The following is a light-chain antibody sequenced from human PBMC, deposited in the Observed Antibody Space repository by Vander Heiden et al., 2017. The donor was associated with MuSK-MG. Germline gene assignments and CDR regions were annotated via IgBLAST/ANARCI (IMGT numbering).Light chain of an antibody. Sequence: DIQMTQSPSTLSASVGDRVTITCRASQSISPWLAWFQQKPGKATNLLIYRASSLEGGVPSRFSGSGSGTEFTLTISSLQPDDFATYYCQQYNTYPWTFGQGTKVEVK. V-gene: IGKV1-5*03. J-gene: IGKJ1*01. CDR1: QSISPW. CDR3: QQYNTYPWT. CDR2: RAS.